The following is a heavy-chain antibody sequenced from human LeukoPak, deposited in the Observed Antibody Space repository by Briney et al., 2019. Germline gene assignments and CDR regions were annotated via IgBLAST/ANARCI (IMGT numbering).Heavy chain of an antibody. D-gene: IGHD5-18*01. CDR2: ISSSSSYI. V-gene: IGHV3-21*01. CDR3: ARFLVDTVMLWPADV. CDR1: GFTFSSYS. Sequence: GGSLRLSCAASGFTFSSYSMNWVRQAPGKGLEWVSSISSSSSYIYYADSVKGRFTISRDNAKNSLYLQMNSLRAEDTAVYYCARFLVDTVMLWPADVWGKGTTVTVSS. J-gene: IGHJ6*04.